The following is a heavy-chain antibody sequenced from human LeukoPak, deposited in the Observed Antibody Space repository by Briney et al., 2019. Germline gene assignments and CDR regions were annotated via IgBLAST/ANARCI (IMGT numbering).Heavy chain of an antibody. V-gene: IGHV4-59*01. CDR2: IYYSGST. CDR1: GGSISSYY. D-gene: IGHD3-22*01. J-gene: IGHJ4*02. Sequence: KSSETLSLTCTVSGGSISSYYWSWIRQPPGKGLEWIGYIYYSGSTNYNPSLKSRVTISVDTSKNQFSLNLSSVTAADTAVYYCARDLNYYDSSGQRGYFDYWGQGTLVTVSS. CDR3: ARDLNYYDSSGQRGYFDY.